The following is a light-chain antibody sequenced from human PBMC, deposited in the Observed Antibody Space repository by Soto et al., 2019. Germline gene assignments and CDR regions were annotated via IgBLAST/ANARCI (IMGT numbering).Light chain of an antibody. Sequence: EIVMTQSPATLSVSPGERVTLSCRASQDIRSSLAWYQQKPGQAPRPLIYGASIRATGVPATFSGSGSGTEFTLSISSLQSEHLGVYYCQQDSSWPLTFGGGTKVEIK. CDR1: QDIRSS. CDR3: QQDSSWPLT. CDR2: GAS. J-gene: IGKJ4*01. V-gene: IGKV3-15*01.